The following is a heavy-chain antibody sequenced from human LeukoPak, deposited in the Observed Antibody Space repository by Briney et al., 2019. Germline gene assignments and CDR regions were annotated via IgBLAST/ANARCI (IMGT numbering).Heavy chain of an antibody. CDR2: IYYSGST. V-gene: IGHV4-59*01. CDR3: ARHIVVVPAAYSQTDYYYYMDV. D-gene: IGHD2-2*01. CDR1: GGSISSYY. J-gene: IGHJ6*03. Sequence: PSETLSLTCTVSGGSISSYYWSWIRQPPGKGLEWIGYIYYSGSTNYNPSLKSRVTISVDTSKNQFSLKLSSVTAADTAVYYCARHIVVVPAAYSQTDYYYYMDVWGKGTTVTVSS.